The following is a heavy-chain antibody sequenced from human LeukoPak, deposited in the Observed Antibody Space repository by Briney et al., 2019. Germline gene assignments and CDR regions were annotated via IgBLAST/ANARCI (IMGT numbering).Heavy chain of an antibody. J-gene: IGHJ4*02. V-gene: IGHV4-4*02. CDR2: IYHSGST. Sequence: SETLSLTCAVTGDSISSHYWWSWVRQPPGKGLEWIGEIYHSGSTNYNPSLKSRVTISVDKSKNQFSLKLTSLTAADTAVYYCARKGYTYGTFDYWGRGILVTVSS. CDR3: ARKGYTYGTFDY. D-gene: IGHD5-18*01. CDR1: GDSISSHYW.